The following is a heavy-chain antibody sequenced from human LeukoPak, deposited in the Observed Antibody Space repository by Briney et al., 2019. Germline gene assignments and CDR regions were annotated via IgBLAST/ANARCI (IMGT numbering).Heavy chain of an antibody. Sequence: ASVKVSCKVSGYTLTELSMHWVRQAPGKGLEWMGGSDPEDGETIYAQKFQGRVTMTEDTSTDTAYMELSSLRSEDTAVYYCATGEAYCGGDCWGYWGQGTLVTVSS. CDR1: GYTLTELS. V-gene: IGHV1-24*01. CDR2: SDPEDGET. CDR3: ATGEAYCGGDCWGY. J-gene: IGHJ4*02. D-gene: IGHD2-21*02.